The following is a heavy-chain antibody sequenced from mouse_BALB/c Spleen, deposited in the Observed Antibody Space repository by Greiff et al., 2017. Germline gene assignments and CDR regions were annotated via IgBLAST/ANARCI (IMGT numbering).Heavy chain of an antibody. J-gene: IGHJ3*01. CDR2: IYAGTGGT. CDR1: GFTFSSSY. V-gene: IGHV1-55*01. CDR3: ASFYYDYDDGAWFAY. Sequence: QVQLQQSGAELVKPGASVKLSCKTSGFTFSSSYISWLKQKPGQSLEWIAWIYAGTGGTSYNQKFTGKAQLTVDTSSSTAYMQFSSLTTEDSAIYYGASFYYDYDDGAWFAYWGQGTLVTVSA. D-gene: IGHD2-4*01.